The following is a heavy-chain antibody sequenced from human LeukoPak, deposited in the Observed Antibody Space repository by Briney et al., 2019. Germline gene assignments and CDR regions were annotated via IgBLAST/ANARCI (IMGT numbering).Heavy chain of an antibody. CDR2: IYSGGST. CDR1: GFTVSRND. Sequence: PGGSLRLSCAASGFTVSRNDMSWVRQAPGKGLEWVSVIYSGGSTYYADSVKGRFTISRDNSKNTLYLQMNSLRAEDTAVYYCARDSPFGELFGPLDYWGQGTLVTVSS. CDR3: ARDSPFGELFGPLDY. D-gene: IGHD3-10*01. J-gene: IGHJ4*02. V-gene: IGHV3-66*01.